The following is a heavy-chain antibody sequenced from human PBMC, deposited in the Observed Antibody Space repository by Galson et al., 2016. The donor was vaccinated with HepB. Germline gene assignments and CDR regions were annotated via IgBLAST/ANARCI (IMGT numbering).Heavy chain of an antibody. CDR2: IYPGDSDI. J-gene: IGHJ4*02. CDR3: ARRDRDCSRGTCFSRNFDY. V-gene: IGHV5-51*01. D-gene: IGHD2-15*01. CDR1: GYSFTNYW. Sequence: QSGAEVKKPGESLRISCKASGYSFTNYWIGWVRQMPGEGLEWMGIIYPGDSDIRYNSSFQGQVTISADKSITTAYLQWGSLKASDSAIYFCARRDRDCSRGTCFSRNFDYWGQGSLVIVSS.